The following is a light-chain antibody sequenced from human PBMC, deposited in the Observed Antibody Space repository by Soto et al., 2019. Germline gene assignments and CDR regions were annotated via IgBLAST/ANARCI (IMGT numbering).Light chain of an antibody. J-gene: IGKJ4*01. CDR1: QDIINY. Sequence: DIQMTQSPSSLSASVGDRVTITCQASQDIINYLNWYQQKPGKAPKLLIYDANNLETGVPSRISGSGSRTYFTFTISSLQHEDIVTYYCQQYDNLLTFGGGTKVEIK. V-gene: IGKV1-33*01. CDR3: QQYDNLLT. CDR2: DAN.